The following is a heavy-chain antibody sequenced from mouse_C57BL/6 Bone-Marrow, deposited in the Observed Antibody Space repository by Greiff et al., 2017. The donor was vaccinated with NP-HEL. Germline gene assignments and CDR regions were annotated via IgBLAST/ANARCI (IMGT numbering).Heavy chain of an antibody. CDR3: ARLAQAPYARDY. CDR1: GYTFTSYW. D-gene: IGHD3-2*02. V-gene: IGHV1-53*01. Sequence: VQLQESGTELVKPGASVKLSCKASGYTFTSYWMHWVKQRPGQGLEWIGNINPSNGGTNYNEKFKSKATLTVDKASSTAYMQLSSLTSEDAAVYYCARLAQAPYARDYWGQGTSVTVSS. CDR2: INPSNGGT. J-gene: IGHJ4*01.